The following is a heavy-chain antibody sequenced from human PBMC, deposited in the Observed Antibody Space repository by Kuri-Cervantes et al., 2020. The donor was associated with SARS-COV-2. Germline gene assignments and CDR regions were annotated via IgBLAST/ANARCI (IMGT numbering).Heavy chain of an antibody. CDR2: ISYDGSNK. CDR1: GFTFSSYA. J-gene: IGHJ6*02. CDR3: AKHRLSGSSSAGGMDV. D-gene: IGHD6-13*01. V-gene: IGHV3-30-3*02. Sequence: GESLKISCAASGFTFSSYAMHWVRQAPGKGLEWVAVISYDGSNKYYADSVKGRFTISRDNSKNTLYLQMNSLRAEDTAVYYCAKHRLSGSSSAGGMDVWGQGTTVTVSS.